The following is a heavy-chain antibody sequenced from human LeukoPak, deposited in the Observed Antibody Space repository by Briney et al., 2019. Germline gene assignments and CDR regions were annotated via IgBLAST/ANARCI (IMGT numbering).Heavy chain of an antibody. CDR2: VSGSGGRK. Sequence: GGSLTLSCVASGFPFSAFAISWVRPAPGKGLEWDSAVSGSGGRKFYADSVRGRFSISRDNSKKTLYLQLNSLKVEDTAVYYCAKGGAAMTDAPHGDVVTTTLDGFDIWGQGTMVTVSS. CDR1: GFPFSAFA. V-gene: IGHV3-23*01. D-gene: IGHD2-21*02. J-gene: IGHJ3*02. CDR3: AKGGAAMTDAPHGDVVTTTLDGFDI.